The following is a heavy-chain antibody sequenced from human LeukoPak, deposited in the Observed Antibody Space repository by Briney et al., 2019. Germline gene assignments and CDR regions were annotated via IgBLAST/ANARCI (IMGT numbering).Heavy chain of an antibody. J-gene: IGHJ4*02. D-gene: IGHD5-12*01. V-gene: IGHV1-18*01. CDR1: GYSFRNYG. CDR3: ARDPTNTSGYYAYFDY. Sequence: ASVKVSCKAPGYSFRNYGITWVRQPPGQGLEWMGWISTYNGDTHFAQNLQGGVTLTTDTSTSTAYMELRSLRSDDTAVYYCARDPTNTSGYYAYFDYWGQGTLVTVSS. CDR2: ISTYNGDT.